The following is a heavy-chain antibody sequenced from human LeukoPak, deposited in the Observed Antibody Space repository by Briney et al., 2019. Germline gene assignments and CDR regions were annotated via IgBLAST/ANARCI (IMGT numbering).Heavy chain of an antibody. CDR3: ARFDGGPSPFDY. CDR1: GYSISSGYY. CDR2: IYHSGST. Sequence: PSETLSLXCAVSGYSISSGYYWGWIRQPPGKGLEWIGSIYHSGSTHYNPSHKSRITISVDTSKNQFSLKLRSVTAADTAVYYCARFDGGPSPFDYWGQGTLVTVSS. J-gene: IGHJ4*02. V-gene: IGHV4-38-2*01. D-gene: IGHD6-25*01.